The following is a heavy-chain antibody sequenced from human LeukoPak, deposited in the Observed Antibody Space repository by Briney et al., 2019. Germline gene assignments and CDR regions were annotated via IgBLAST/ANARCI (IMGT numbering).Heavy chain of an antibody. CDR3: AKSDCSSTSCCTFDY. CDR2: ISGSSGST. CDR1: GFTFGSYA. V-gene: IGHV3-23*01. Sequence: PGGSLRLSCAASGFTFGSYAMSWVRQAPGKGLEWVSGISGSSGSTYYADSVKGRFTISRDNSKNTLYLQMNSLRAEDTAIYYCAKSDCSSTSCCTFDYWGQGTLVTVSS. D-gene: IGHD2-2*01. J-gene: IGHJ4*02.